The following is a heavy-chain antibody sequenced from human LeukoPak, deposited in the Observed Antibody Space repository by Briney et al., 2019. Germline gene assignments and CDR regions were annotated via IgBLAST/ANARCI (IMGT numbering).Heavy chain of an antibody. Sequence: TGGSLRLSCAASGFTFDDYGMSWVRQAPGKGLEWVSGINWNGGSTGYADSVKGRFTISRDNAKNSLYLQMNSLRAEDTALYYCARFDGFGYYYYYMDVWGKGTTVTVSS. CDR3: ARFDGFGYYYYYMDV. V-gene: IGHV3-20*04. CDR2: INWNGGST. D-gene: IGHD3-10*01. CDR1: GFTFDDYG. J-gene: IGHJ6*03.